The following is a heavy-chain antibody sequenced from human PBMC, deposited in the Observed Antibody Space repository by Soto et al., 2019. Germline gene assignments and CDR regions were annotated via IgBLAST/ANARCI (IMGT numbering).Heavy chain of an antibody. D-gene: IGHD5-18*01. Sequence: SETLSLTCTVYGWSFSGYYWSWIRQPPGKGLEWIGEINHSGSTNYNPSLKSRVTISVDTSKNQFSLKLSSVTAADTAVYYCARSSYGGYSYGQLDYWGQGTLVPVSS. CDR1: GWSFSGYY. CDR2: INHSGST. V-gene: IGHV4-34*01. J-gene: IGHJ4*02. CDR3: ARSSYGGYSYGQLDY.